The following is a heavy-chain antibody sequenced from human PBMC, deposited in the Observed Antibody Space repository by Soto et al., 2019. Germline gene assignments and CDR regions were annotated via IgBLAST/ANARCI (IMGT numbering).Heavy chain of an antibody. D-gene: IGHD4-17*01. CDR1: GYTFTSYD. Sequence: QVQLVQSGAEVKKPGASVKVSCKSSGYTFTSYDINWVRQATGQGLEWMGWMNPNSGNTGNAQKFQGRVTITRNTSISTAYMELSSLRSEDTAVYYCARGPRLPDYCYYMDVWGKGTTVTVSS. CDR2: MNPNSGNT. CDR3: ARGPRLPDYCYYMDV. V-gene: IGHV1-8*01. J-gene: IGHJ6*03.